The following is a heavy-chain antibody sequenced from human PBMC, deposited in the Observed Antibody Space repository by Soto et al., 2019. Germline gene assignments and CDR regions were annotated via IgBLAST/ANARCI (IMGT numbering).Heavy chain of an antibody. J-gene: IGHJ4*02. D-gene: IGHD6-13*01. CDR3: ARGEDSSSWYSPYYFDY. CDR2: ISYDGSNK. V-gene: IGHV3-30-3*01. Sequence: ESGGGVVQPGRSLRLSCAASGFTFSSYAMHWVRQAPGKGLEWVAVISYDGSNKYYADSVKGRFTISRDNSKNTLYLQMNSLRAEDTAVYYCARGEDSSSWYSPYYFDYWGQGTLVTVSS. CDR1: GFTFSSYA.